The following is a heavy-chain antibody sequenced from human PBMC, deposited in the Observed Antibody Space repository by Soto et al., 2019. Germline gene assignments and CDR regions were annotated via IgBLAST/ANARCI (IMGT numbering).Heavy chain of an antibody. D-gene: IGHD3-10*01. CDR1: CGSISSGGDY. CDR2: IYYSGST. J-gene: IGHJ5*02. CDR3: ARSLMVRGHNWFDP. Sequence: SETLSLTCTVSCGSISSGGDYWSWIRQHPGKGLEWIGYIYYSGSTYYNPSLKSRVTISVDTSKNQFSLKLSSVTAADTAVYYCARSLMVRGHNWFDPWGQGTQVTVSS. V-gene: IGHV4-31*03.